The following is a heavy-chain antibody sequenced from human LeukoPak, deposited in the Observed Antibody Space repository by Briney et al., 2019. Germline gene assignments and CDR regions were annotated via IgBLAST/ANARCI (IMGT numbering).Heavy chain of an antibody. CDR3: AKDYYYYDSSGYYYA. CDR1: GFTFSSYA. Sequence: GGSLRLSCAASGFTFSSYAMSWVRQAPGKGLEWVSSIYGSGGSTYYADSVKGRFTISRDNSKNTLYLQMNSLRAEDTAVYYCAKDYYYYDSSGYYYAWGQGTLVTVSS. V-gene: IGHV3-23*01. J-gene: IGHJ4*02. D-gene: IGHD3-22*01. CDR2: IYGSGGST.